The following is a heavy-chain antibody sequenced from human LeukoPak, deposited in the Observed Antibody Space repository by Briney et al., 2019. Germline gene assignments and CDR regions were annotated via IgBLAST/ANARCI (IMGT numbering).Heavy chain of an antibody. J-gene: IGHJ6*03. D-gene: IGHD4-11*01. CDR2: IYHIGTT. CDR3: ARADSGVTTGLFYYYMDV. Sequence: PSETLSLTCTVSNVSVSSSNWWTWVRQPPGKGLEWIGEIYHIGTTNYNPSLKSRVTISVDTSKNQFSLKLSSVTAADTAVYYCARADSGVTTGLFYYYMDVWGKGTTVTVSS. V-gene: IGHV4-4*02. CDR1: NVSVSSSNW.